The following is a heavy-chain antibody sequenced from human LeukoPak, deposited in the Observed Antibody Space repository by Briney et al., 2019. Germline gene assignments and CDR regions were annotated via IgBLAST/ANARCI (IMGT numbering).Heavy chain of an antibody. CDR2: ISGSSYYI. J-gene: IGHJ1*01. CDR3: AKRAESYFQH. V-gene: IGHV3-21*04. CDR1: GFTFSSYS. Sequence: PGGSLRLSCAASGFTFSSYSMNWVRQAPGKGLEWVSSISGSSYYIYYADSVKGRFTISRDNSKNTLYLQMNSLRAEDTAVYYCAKRAESYFQHWGQGTLVTVSS.